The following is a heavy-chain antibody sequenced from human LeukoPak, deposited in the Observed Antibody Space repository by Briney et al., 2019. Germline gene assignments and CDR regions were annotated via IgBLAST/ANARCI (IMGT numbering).Heavy chain of an antibody. J-gene: IGHJ4*02. V-gene: IGHV3-74*01. Sequence: GGSLRLSCAGSGYTFSNYWMHWVRQAPGKGLVWVSRINSDGSSASYADSVRGRFTISRDNDKNTLYLQMNSLRAEDTAVYYCARAYLDSDGFYFHGYWGQGTLVTVSS. CDR1: GYTFSNYW. D-gene: IGHD3-22*01. CDR3: ARAYLDSDGFYFHGY. CDR2: INSDGSSA.